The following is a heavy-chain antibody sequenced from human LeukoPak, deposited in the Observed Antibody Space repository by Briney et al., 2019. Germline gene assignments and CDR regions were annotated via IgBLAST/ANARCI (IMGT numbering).Heavy chain of an antibody. J-gene: IGHJ4*02. CDR3: ARMVGIRDIVVVPAADY. V-gene: IGHV7-4-1*02. D-gene: IGHD2-2*01. CDR1: GYTFTSYA. Sequence: ASVKVSCKASGYTFTSYAMNWVRQAPGQGLEWMGWINTNTGNPTYAQGFTGRFVFSLDTSVSTAYLQISSLKAEDTAVYYCARMVGIRDIVVVPAADYWGQGTLVTVSS. CDR2: INTNTGNP.